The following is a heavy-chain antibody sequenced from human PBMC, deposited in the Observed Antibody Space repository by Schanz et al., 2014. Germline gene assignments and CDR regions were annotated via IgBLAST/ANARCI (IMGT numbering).Heavy chain of an antibody. CDR3: ARDMLRRYGALEI. CDR2: VSSNNIYT. J-gene: IGHJ3*02. CDR1: GFTFSDHY. V-gene: IGHV3-11*06. D-gene: IGHD2-8*01. Sequence: VQLVESGGGLVKPGGSLRLSCAASGFTFSDHYMAWIRQAPGKGLEWVSYVSSNNIYTKYADSVRGRFTISRDNAKNSLFLQMNSLRADDTAVYYCARDMLRRYGALEIWGRGTMVTVSS.